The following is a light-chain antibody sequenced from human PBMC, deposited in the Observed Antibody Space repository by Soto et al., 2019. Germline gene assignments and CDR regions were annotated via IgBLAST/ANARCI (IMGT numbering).Light chain of an antibody. Sequence: QSVLTQPPSVSGAPGERVTISCTGSSSDIGAGYRVRWYQQVPGKAPKLLIDDNTNRPSGVSFRFSGSKSGTSASLAISGLQAEDEADYYCQSFDKDLSAVVFGGGTKLTVL. J-gene: IGLJ2*01. CDR3: QSFDKDLSAVV. CDR2: DNT. V-gene: IGLV1-40*01. CDR1: SSDIGAGYR.